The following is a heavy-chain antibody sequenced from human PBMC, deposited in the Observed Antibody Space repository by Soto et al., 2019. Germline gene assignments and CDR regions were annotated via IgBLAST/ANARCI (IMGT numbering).Heavy chain of an antibody. CDR3: ARDRDGGTYTYFDN. CDR2: LSHDGSNK. J-gene: IGHJ4*02. CDR1: GFIFSAFG. V-gene: IGHV3-30*03. Sequence: VGSLRLSCAASGFIFSAFGILWVRQAPGKGLEWVAFLSHDGSNKYYADSVRGRFTISRDNSKNTVYLQMNSLRPDDTAVYYCARDRDGGTYTYFDNWGQGTRVTVSS. D-gene: IGHD1-26*01.